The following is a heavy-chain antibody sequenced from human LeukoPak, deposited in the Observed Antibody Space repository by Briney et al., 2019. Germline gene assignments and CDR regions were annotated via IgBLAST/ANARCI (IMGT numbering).Heavy chain of an antibody. CDR3: TKLKGWYGDGYFDA. V-gene: IGHV3-53*01. D-gene: IGHD6-19*01. J-gene: IGHJ4*02. Sequence: WGSLRFSCAASGFSLSSKYMSWVRQPAGKGLEWVSVIYSGGTTFYADSLKGRFTISRDNSKNTLYLQMNSLRPDDTAVYYCTKLKGWYGDGYFDAWGPGTLVTVSS. CDR2: IYSGGTT. CDR1: GFSLSSKY.